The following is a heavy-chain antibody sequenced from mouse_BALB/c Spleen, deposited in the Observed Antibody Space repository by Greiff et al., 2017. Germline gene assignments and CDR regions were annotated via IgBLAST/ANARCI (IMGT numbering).Heavy chain of an antibody. J-gene: IGHJ1*01. V-gene: IGHV2-9*02. D-gene: IGHD3-3*01. Sequence: VKLMESGPGLVAPSQSLSITCTVSGFSLTSYGVHWVRQPPGKGLEWLGVIWAGGSTNYNSALMSRLSISKDNSKSQVFLKMNSLQTDDTAMYYCARDGGRLWYFDVWGAGTTVTVSS. CDR1: GFSLTSYG. CDR2: IWAGGST. CDR3: ARDGGRLWYFDV.